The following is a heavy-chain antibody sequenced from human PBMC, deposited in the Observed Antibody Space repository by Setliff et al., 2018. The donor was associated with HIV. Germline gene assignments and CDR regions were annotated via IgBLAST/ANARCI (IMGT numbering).Heavy chain of an antibody. V-gene: IGHV4-4*09. J-gene: IGHJ4*02. CDR3: ARRAANGLFDY. CDR2: IYTSGST. CDR1: GDSISSYY. Sequence: SETLSLTCTVSGDSISSYYWSWIRQPPGKGLEWIGYIYTSGSTNYNPSLKSRVTISVDTSKNHFSLKLSSVTAADTAVYYCARRAANGLFDYWGQGTPVTSPQ. D-gene: IGHD2-15*01.